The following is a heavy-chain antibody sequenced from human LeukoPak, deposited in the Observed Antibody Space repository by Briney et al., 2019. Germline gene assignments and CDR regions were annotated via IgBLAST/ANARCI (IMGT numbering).Heavy chain of an antibody. Sequence: EPGGSLRLSCAASGFTFSSYGMHWVRQAPGKGLEWVAFIRYDGSNKYYADSVKGRFTISRDNSKNTLYLQMNSLRAEDTAVYYCAKRVGATNLPAYYYMDVWGKGTTVTVSS. CDR1: GFTFSSYG. CDR2: IRYDGSNK. CDR3: AKRVGATNLPAYYYMDV. J-gene: IGHJ6*03. D-gene: IGHD1-26*01. V-gene: IGHV3-30*02.